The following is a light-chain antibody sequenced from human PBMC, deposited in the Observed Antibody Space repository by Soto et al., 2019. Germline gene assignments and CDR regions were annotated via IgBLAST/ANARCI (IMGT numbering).Light chain of an antibody. Sequence: QSVLTQPPSVSAAPGQKVTISCSGSSSNVVNTYVSWYQQLPGTAPKLLIYEINKRPSGIPDRFSGSKSGTSATLGISGLQTGDEADYYCGAWDSSLTAWVFGRGTKLTVL. CDR3: GAWDSSLTAWV. J-gene: IGLJ3*02. CDR2: EIN. V-gene: IGLV1-51*02. CDR1: SSNVVNTY.